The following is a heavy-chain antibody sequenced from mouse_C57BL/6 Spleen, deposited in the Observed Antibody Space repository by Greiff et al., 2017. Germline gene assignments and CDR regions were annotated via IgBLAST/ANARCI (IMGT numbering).Heavy chain of an antibody. J-gene: IGHJ2*01. CDR1: GYTFTSYW. CDR3: ARWGEAAQATLDY. CDR2: IDPSDSYT. Sequence: VQLQQPGAELVMPGASVKLSCKASGYTFTSYWMHWVKQRPGQGLEWIGEIDPSDSYTNYNQKFKGKSTLTVDKSSSTAYMQLSSLTSEDSAVYYCARWGEAAQATLDYWGQGTTLTVSS. V-gene: IGHV1-69*01. D-gene: IGHD3-2*02.